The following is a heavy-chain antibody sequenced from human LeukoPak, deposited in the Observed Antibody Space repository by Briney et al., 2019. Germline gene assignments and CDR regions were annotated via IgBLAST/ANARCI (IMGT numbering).Heavy chain of an antibody. Sequence: SETLSLTCTVSDASMSSHYWIWVRQPPVRGLEWIGYVFSTGDTTYSPSLKSRVTISVDMSENQFSLKLNSVTAADTAVYYCARGVYNYYYMDVWGRGATVTVSS. CDR1: DASMSSHY. CDR3: ARGVYNYYYMDV. CDR2: VFSTGDT. V-gene: IGHV4-59*11. J-gene: IGHJ6*03.